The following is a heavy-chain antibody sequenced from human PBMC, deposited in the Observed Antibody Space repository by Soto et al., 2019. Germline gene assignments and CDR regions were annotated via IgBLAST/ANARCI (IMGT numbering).Heavy chain of an antibody. CDR2: IYYSGST. V-gene: IGHV4-30-4*01. CDR1: GGSISSGDYY. CDR3: ASSYTRPSYAYYYGMDV. Sequence: SETLSLTCTVSGGSISSGDYYWGWIRQPPGKGLEWIGYIYYSGSTYYNPSLKSRVTISVDTSKNQFSLKLSSVTAADTAVYYCASSYTRPSYAYYYGMDVWGQGTTVTVSS. J-gene: IGHJ6*02. D-gene: IGHD1-26*01.